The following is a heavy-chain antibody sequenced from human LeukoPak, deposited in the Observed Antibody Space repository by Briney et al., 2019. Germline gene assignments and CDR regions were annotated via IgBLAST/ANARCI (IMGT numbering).Heavy chain of an antibody. Sequence: SETLSLTCTVSGGSISSYYWSWIRQPPGKGLEWIGYIYYSGSTNYNRSLKSRVTISVDTSKNQFSLKLSSVTAADTAVYYCARGQDYYDSSVLGYWGQGTLVTVSS. J-gene: IGHJ4*02. CDR2: IYYSGST. D-gene: IGHD3-22*01. V-gene: IGHV4-59*01. CDR1: GGSISSYY. CDR3: ARGQDYYDSSVLGY.